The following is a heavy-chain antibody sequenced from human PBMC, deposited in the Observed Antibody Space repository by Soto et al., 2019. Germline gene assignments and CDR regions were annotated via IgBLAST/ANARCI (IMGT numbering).Heavy chain of an antibody. D-gene: IGHD4-4*01. CDR1: GGTFSSSA. J-gene: IGHJ6*02. V-gene: IGHV1-69*12. CDR2: IIPLFRTP. CDR3: ARDNDRLQLGGNYYYILDV. Sequence: QVQLVQSGAEMKEPGSSVKVSCKTSGGTFSSSAISWLRQAPGQGLEWMGGIIPLFRTPDYAQKFQGRVTIAAGESTSTAYMELSSLRSEDTAVYHCARDNDRLQLGGNYYYILDVWGQGTTITVSS.